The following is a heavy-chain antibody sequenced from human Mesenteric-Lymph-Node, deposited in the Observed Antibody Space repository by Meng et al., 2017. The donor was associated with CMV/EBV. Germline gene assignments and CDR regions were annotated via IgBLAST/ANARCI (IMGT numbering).Heavy chain of an antibody. Sequence: GESLKISCAASGFTFSSYALSWVRQAPGKGLAWVSGITSGDNTYYADSVQGRFTISRDNSKNTLYLQMNSLRAEDTAVYYCATGGYCSSTNCSDYYYYGMDVWGQGTTVTVSS. V-gene: IGHV3-23*01. D-gene: IGHD2-2*01. CDR3: ATGGYCSSTNCSDYYYYGMDV. J-gene: IGHJ6*02. CDR2: ITSGDNT. CDR1: GFTFSSYA.